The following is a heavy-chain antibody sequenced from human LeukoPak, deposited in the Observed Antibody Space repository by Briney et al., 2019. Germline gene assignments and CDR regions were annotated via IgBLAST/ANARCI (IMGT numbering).Heavy chain of an antibody. CDR3: ASFSRRYGMDV. V-gene: IGHV1-69*13. CDR1: GYTFTSYG. J-gene: IGHJ6*02. Sequence: GASVKVSCKASGYTFTSYGISWVRQAPGQGLEWMGGIIPIFGTANYAQKFQGRVTITADESTSTAYMELSSLRSEDTAVYYCASFSRRYGMDVWGQGTTVTVSS. CDR2: IIPIFGTA.